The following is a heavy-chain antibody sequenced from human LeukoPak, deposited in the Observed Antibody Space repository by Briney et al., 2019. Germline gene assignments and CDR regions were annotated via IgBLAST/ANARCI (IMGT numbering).Heavy chain of an antibody. CDR2: IIPIFGTA. Sequence: SVKVSCEASGGTFSSYAISWVRQAPGQGLEWMGGIIPIFGTANYAQKFQGRVTITADESTSTAYMELSSLRSEDTAVYYCAGVPPRYCGGDCWGQGTLVTVSS. CDR1: GGTFSSYA. CDR3: AGVPPRYCGGDC. J-gene: IGHJ4*02. V-gene: IGHV1-69*13. D-gene: IGHD2-21*01.